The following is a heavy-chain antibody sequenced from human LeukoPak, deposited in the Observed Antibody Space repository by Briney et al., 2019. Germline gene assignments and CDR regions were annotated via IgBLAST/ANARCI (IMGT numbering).Heavy chain of an antibody. J-gene: IGHJ6*02. V-gene: IGHV1-18*01. Sequence: ASVKVSCKASGYTFTSYGISWVRQAPGQGLEWMGWISAYNGNTNYAQKLQGRVTMTTDTSTSTAYMELRSLRSDDTAVYYCAREKNIRGHGYYYYYGMDVWGQGTTVTVSS. CDR2: ISAYNGNT. CDR1: GYTFTSYG. CDR3: AREKNIRGHGYYYYYGMDV. D-gene: IGHD2/OR15-2a*01.